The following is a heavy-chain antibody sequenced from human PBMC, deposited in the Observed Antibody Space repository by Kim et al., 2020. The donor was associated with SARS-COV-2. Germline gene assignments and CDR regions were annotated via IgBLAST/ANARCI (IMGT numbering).Heavy chain of an antibody. V-gene: IGHV3-15*01. J-gene: IGHJ4*02. CDR3: TTDLSVKYYDILTGHIPTGDDY. CDR1: GFTFSNAW. Sequence: GGSLRLSCAASGFTFSNAWMSWVRQAPGKGLEWVGRIKSKTDGGTTDYAAPVKGRFTISRDDSKNTLYLQMNTLKTEDTAVYYCTTDLSVKYYDILTGHIPTGDDYWGQGTLVTVSS. D-gene: IGHD3-9*01. CDR2: IKSKTDGGTT.